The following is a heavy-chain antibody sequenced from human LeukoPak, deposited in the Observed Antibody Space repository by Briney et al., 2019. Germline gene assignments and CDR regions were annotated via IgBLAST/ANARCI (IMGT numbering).Heavy chain of an antibody. J-gene: IGHJ4*02. CDR1: GGSISSGDYY. Sequence: PSETLSLTCTVSGGSISSGDYYWSWIPQPPGKGLEWIGYIYYSGSTYYNPSLKSRVTISVDTSKNQFSLKLSSVTAADTAVYYCARGVRFLEYFDYWGQGTLVTVSS. D-gene: IGHD3-3*01. CDR3: ARGVRFLEYFDY. V-gene: IGHV4-30-4*01. CDR2: IYYSGST.